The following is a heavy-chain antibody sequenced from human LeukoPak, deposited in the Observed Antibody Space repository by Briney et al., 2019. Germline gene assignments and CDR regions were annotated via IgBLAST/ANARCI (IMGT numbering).Heavy chain of an antibody. V-gene: IGHV3-64D*09. D-gene: IGHD2-15*01. Sequence: GGSLRLSCSASRCSFSSYAMHWVRQAPGKGLEYVSAISDSGGSTYYADSVKGRFTISRDNAKNTLYLQMSSLRAEDKAVYFCVRGYSFGPYGMDVWGQGTTVTVSS. CDR1: RCSFSSYA. CDR2: ISDSGGST. J-gene: IGHJ6*02. CDR3: VRGYSFGPYGMDV.